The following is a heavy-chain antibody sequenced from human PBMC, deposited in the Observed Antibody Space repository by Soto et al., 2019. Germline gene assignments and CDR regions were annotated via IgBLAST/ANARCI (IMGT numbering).Heavy chain of an antibody. CDR2: ISSSSSYI. CDR1: GFTFSSYS. V-gene: IGHV3-21*01. CDR3: ARDSAPLVARQPYAFVI. D-gene: IGHD2-15*01. J-gene: IGHJ3*02. Sequence: GGYLRLSCAASGFTFSSYSMNWVRQAPGKGLEWVSSISSSSSYIYYADSVKGRFTISRDNAKNSLYLQMNSLRAEDTAVYYCARDSAPLVARQPYAFVIWCQGIMVTVSS.